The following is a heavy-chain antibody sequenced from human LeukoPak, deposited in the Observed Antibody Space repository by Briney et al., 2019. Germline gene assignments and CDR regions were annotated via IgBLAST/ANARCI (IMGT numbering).Heavy chain of an antibody. D-gene: IGHD2-15*01. CDR1: GYTFTGYF. Sequence: ASVKVSCKASGYTFTGYFMHWVRQAPGQGLEWMGLINPSGDATMYAQKFQGRVTLTRDTSTSTDYMELSSLRSEDTAVYYCARDNSDTIKGECSGSCYWWFDPWGQGTLVTVSS. CDR2: INPSGDAT. V-gene: IGHV1-46*01. CDR3: ARDNSDTIKGECSGSCYWWFDP. J-gene: IGHJ5*02.